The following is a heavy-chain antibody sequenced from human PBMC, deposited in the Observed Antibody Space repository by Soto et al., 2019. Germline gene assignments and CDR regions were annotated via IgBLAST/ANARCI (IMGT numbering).Heavy chain of an antibody. V-gene: IGHV1-18*01. CDR3: ARDLSAAVTAY. CDR2: ISAYNGNT. J-gene: IGHJ4*02. Sequence: QVQLVQSGAEVKKPGASVKVSCKASGYTFTSYRITWVRQAPGQGLEWMGWISAYNGNTHFAQKFQGRVTMTTDTSTTTAYMELRSLRSDDTAVYYCARDLSAAVTAYWGQGTLVNVSS. D-gene: IGHD6-25*01. CDR1: GYTFTSYR.